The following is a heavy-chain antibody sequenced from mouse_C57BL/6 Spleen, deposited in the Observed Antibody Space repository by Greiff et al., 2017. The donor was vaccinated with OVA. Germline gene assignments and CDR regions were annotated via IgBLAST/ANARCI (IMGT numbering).Heavy chain of an antibody. CDR2: IYPGGGYT. D-gene: IGHD3-2*02. J-gene: IGHJ4*01. CDR1: GYTFTNYW. CDR3: ARRDSSGTGAMDY. Sequence: VQLQQSGAELVRPGTSVKMSCKASGYTFTNYWIGWAKQRPGHGLEWIGDIYPGGGYTNYNEKFKGKATLTADKSSSTAYMQFSSLTSEDSAIYYCARRDSSGTGAMDYWGQGTSVTVSS. V-gene: IGHV1-63*01.